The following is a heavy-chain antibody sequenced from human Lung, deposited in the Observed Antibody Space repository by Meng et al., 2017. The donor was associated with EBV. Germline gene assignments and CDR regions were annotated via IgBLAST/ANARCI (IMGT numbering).Heavy chain of an antibody. CDR1: GDSVSSSSAG. CDR2: TYYRSKWYN. V-gene: IGHV6-1*01. Sequence: QLQQSRPGRGKPAHTLSSAFVISGDSVSSSSAGWTWIRQSPSRGLEWLGRTYYRSKWYNDYAVFVKSRITINPDTSKNQFSLQLNSVTPEDTAVYYCARGAASVFDLWGRGTLVTVSS. J-gene: IGHJ2*01. CDR3: ARGAASVFDL.